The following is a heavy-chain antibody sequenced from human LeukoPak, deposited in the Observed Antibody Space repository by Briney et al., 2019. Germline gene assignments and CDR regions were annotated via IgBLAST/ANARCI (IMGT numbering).Heavy chain of an antibody. CDR2: INTNTGNP. V-gene: IGHV7-4-1*02. CDR3: ARADIVVVPAARYFDY. Sequence: ASVKVSCKTSGYTFTDYYIHWVRQAPGQGLEWMGWINTNTGNPTYAQGFTGRFVFSLDTSVSTAYLQISSLKAEDTAVYYCARADIVVVPAARYFDYWGQGTLVTVSS. J-gene: IGHJ4*02. CDR1: GYTFTDYY. D-gene: IGHD2-2*01.